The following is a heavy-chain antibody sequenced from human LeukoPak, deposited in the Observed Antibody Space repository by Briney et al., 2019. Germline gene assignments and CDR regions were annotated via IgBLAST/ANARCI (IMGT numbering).Heavy chain of an antibody. CDR2: MNPNSGNT. CDR3: ASSGSSGFYYYYMDV. Sequence: ASVKVSCKASGYTFTSYDINWVRQATGQGLEWMGWMNPNSGNTGYAQKFQGRVTITTDESTSTAYMELSSLRSEDTAVYYCASSGSSGFYYYYMDVWGKGTTVTVSS. CDR1: GYTFTSYD. J-gene: IGHJ6*03. V-gene: IGHV1-8*01. D-gene: IGHD3-22*01.